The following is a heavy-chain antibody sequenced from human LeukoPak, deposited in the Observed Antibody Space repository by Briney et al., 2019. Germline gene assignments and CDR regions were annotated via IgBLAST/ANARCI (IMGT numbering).Heavy chain of an antibody. J-gene: IGHJ4*02. V-gene: IGHV3-30*03. CDR3: VGGLVGCSGGSCYPTDY. D-gene: IGHD2-15*01. CDR2: ISYDGNNK. CDR1: GFTFSSYG. Sequence: GRSLRLSCAASGFTFSSYGMHWVRQAPGKGLEWVAVISYDGNNKYYVDSVKGRFTISRDNPKNTLYLQMDSLRTEDTAVYYCVGGLVGCSGGSCYPTDYWGQGTLVTVSS.